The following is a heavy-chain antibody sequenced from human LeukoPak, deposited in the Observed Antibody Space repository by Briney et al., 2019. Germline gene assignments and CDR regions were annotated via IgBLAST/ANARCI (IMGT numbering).Heavy chain of an antibody. Sequence: GSLRLSCAASGFTFSSYAMHWVRQAPGKGLEWIGSIYYSGNTYYNPSLKSRVTISVDTSKNQFSLKVSSVTAADTAVYYCARDARYSDYVDAFDIWGQGTMVTVSS. CDR3: ARDARYSDYVDAFDI. J-gene: IGHJ3*02. CDR1: GFTFSSYA. V-gene: IGHV4-39*07. CDR2: IYYSGNT. D-gene: IGHD5-12*01.